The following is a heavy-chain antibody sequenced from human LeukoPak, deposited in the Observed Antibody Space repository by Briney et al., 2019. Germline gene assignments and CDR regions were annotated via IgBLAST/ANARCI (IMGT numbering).Heavy chain of an antibody. CDR3: ARDLTITTDRSWDAFDI. D-gene: IGHD1-1*01. J-gene: IGHJ3*02. Sequence: PGGSLRLSCAASGFTFSSYGMHWVRQAPGKGLEWVAFIRYDGSNKYYADSVKGRFTISRDNSKNTLYLQMNSLRAEDTAVYYCARDLTITTDRSWDAFDIWGQGTMVTVSS. CDR2: IRYDGSNK. CDR1: GFTFSSYG. V-gene: IGHV3-30*02.